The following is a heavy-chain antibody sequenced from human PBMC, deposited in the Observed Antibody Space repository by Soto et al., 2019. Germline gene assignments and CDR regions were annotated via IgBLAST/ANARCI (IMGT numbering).Heavy chain of an antibody. CDR1: GFVLSNAGLG. Sequence: QVTVKESGPVLVKPTETLTLTCTVSGFVLSNAGLGVSWIRQPPGKALEWLAHIFSNDEKSYSTSLKSRLTISMDTSKGQVVLTMTNMDPVDTATYYCASTYSTSWYWFDPWGQGTLVTVSS. CDR3: ASTYSTSWYWFDP. D-gene: IGHD6-13*01. J-gene: IGHJ5*02. CDR2: IFSNDEK. V-gene: IGHV2-26*04.